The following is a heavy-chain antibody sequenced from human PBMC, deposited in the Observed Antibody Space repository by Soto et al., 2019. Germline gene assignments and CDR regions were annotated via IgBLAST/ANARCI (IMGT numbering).Heavy chain of an antibody. CDR3: ARETSGSFQI. J-gene: IGHJ3*02. V-gene: IGHV3-74*01. Sequence: VQLVESGGGLVQPGGSLRLSCAASGFSLSNFWMHWVRQVPGKGLVWVSRINGDGSSTGYADSVKGRFATSRDNSKNTLDLEMNRLRAEDTAVYYCARETSGSFQIWGQGTMVTVSS. CDR2: INGDGSST. CDR1: GFSLSNFW. D-gene: IGHD3-10*01.